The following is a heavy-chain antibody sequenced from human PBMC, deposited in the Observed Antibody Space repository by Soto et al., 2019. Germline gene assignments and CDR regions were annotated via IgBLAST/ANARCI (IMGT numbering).Heavy chain of an antibody. CDR2: INPSGGST. CDR3: ARAGYCSGGSCYRDLFDY. Sequence: ASGKVSCKASGYTFTSYDMHWVRQAPGQGLEWMGIINPSGGSTSYAQKFQGRVTMTRDTSTSTVYMELSSLRSEDTAVYYCARAGYCSGGSCYRDLFDYWGQGTLVTVSS. J-gene: IGHJ4*02. CDR1: GYTFTSYD. D-gene: IGHD2-15*01. V-gene: IGHV1-46*03.